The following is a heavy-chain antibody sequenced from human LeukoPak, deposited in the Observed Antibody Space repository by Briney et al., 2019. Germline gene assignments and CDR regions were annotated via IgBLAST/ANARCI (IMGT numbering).Heavy chain of an antibody. Sequence: GSLRLPCAASGFTFNSYNMNWVRQASGQGLEWVSSISSSSTYIYYADSVKGRFNISRDNAENSLYLQMNSLRAEDTAVYYCARGYYYGLDVWGKGTTVIVSS. CDR1: GFTFNSYN. D-gene: IGHD1-14*01. CDR2: ISSSSTYI. V-gene: IGHV3-21*01. J-gene: IGHJ6*04. CDR3: ARGYYYGLDV.